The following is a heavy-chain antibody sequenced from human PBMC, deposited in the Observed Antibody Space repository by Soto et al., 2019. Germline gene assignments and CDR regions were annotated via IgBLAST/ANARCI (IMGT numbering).Heavy chain of an antibody. D-gene: IGHD3-3*01. CDR3: ARGTRTMFGEYSDHDPFDI. Sequence: EVQLVESGGGLVRPGGSLRLSCAASGFSFSCYSMNWVRQAPGKGLEWLSFISSSSSAIYYADSVKGRFTISRDNGKNSLYLQMISLRAEDTAVYYCARGTRTMFGEYSDHDPFDIWGQGTMVTVSS. CDR2: ISSSSSAI. J-gene: IGHJ3*02. V-gene: IGHV3-48*01. CDR1: GFSFSCYS.